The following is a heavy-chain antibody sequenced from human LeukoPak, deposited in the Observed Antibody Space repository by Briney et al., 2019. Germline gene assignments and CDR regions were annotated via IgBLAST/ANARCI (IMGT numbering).Heavy chain of an antibody. CDR1: GFTFSSYA. Sequence: GGSLRLSCAASGFTFSSYAMSWVRQAPGKGLEWVSAISGSGGSTYYADSVKGRFTISRANSKNTLYLQMNSLRAEDTAVYYCAKSQDRSYYLDRGNWFDPWGQGTLVTVSS. V-gene: IGHV3-23*01. J-gene: IGHJ5*02. CDR3: AKSQDRSYYLDRGNWFDP. CDR2: ISGSGGST. D-gene: IGHD3-10*01.